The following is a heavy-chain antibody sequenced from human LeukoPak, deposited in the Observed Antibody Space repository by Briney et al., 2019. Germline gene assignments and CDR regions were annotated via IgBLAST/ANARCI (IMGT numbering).Heavy chain of an antibody. CDR3: ARPVYCSVTTRTGPLHI. J-gene: IGHJ3*02. CDR1: GASLNKYN. Sequence: PSETLSLTCAVYGASLNKYNWAWVRQSPVKGLEWIGEIDHVGRTSYNPSVKSRLTISIDTSKNQFSLTLSSVTAADTALYFCARPVYCSVTTRTGPLHIWGQGTMVTVSS. V-gene: IGHV4-34*01. D-gene: IGHD2-15*01. CDR2: IDHVGRT.